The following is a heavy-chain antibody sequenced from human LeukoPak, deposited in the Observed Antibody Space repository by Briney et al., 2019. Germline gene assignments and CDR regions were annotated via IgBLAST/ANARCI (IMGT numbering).Heavy chain of an antibody. D-gene: IGHD3-10*01. CDR1: GGSISSYY. V-gene: IGHV4-4*07. J-gene: IGHJ6*03. Sequence: PSETLSLTCTVSGGSISSYYWSWIRQPAGKGLEWIGRIYTSGSTNYNPSLKSRVTMSVDTSKNQFSLKLSSVTAADTAVYYCARGITMVRGVNYYYYYMDVWGKGTTVTVSS. CDR3: ARGITMVRGVNYYYYYMDV. CDR2: IYTSGST.